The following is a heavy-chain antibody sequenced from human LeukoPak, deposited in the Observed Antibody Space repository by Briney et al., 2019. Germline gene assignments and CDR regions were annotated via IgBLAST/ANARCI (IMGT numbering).Heavy chain of an antibody. J-gene: IGHJ3*02. CDR1: GFTFSSYG. V-gene: IGHV3-33*01. CDR3: ARDRLESSGWYDGHDGFDT. CDR2: IWYDGSNK. Sequence: GGSLRLSCAASGFTFSSYGMHWVRQAPGKGLEWVAVIWYDGSNKYYADSVKGRFTISRDNSKNTLYLQMNSLRAEDTAVYYCARDRLESSGWYDGHDGFDTWGQGTMVTVSS. D-gene: IGHD6-19*01.